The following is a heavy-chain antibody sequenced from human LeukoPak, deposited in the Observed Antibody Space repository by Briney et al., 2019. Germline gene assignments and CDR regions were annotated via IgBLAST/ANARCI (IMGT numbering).Heavy chain of an antibody. Sequence: GGSLRLSCAASGFAFSDYYMSWIRQAPGKGLEWVSYISSSGSTIYYADSVKGRFTISRDNAKNSLYLQMNSLRAEDTAVYYCARDKEQQLVLFAFDIWGQGTMVTVSS. CDR3: ARDKEQQLVLFAFDI. D-gene: IGHD6-13*01. CDR2: ISSSGSTI. V-gene: IGHV3-11*04. J-gene: IGHJ3*02. CDR1: GFAFSDYY.